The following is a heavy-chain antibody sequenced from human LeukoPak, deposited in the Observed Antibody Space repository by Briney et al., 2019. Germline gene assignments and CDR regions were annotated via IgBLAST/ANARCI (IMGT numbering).Heavy chain of an antibody. V-gene: IGHV4-59*08. CDR3: ARHVPAFEYQFDY. Sequence: SENLSLTCTVSGGSISSYYWSWIRQPPGKGLEWIGYIYYSGSTNYNPSLKSRVTISVDTSKNQFSLKLSSVTAADTAVYYCARHVPAFEYQFDYWGQGTLVTVSS. J-gene: IGHJ4*02. CDR2: IYYSGST. D-gene: IGHD2-2*01. CDR1: GGSISSYY.